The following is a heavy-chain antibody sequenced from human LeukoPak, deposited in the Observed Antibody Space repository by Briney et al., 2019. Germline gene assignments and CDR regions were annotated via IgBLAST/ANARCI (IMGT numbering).Heavy chain of an antibody. CDR1: GFTFTSYA. CDR3: AKDIRGATVTDYGMDV. D-gene: IGHD4-17*01. CDR2: ISSSGGST. Sequence: GGSLRLSCAASGFTFTSYAMSWVRQAPGKGLEWVSGISSSGGSTYYADSVKGRFTISRDNAKNFLYLQMNSLRVEDTALYYCAKDIRGATVTDYGMDVWGQGTTVTVSS. J-gene: IGHJ6*02. V-gene: IGHV3-23*01.